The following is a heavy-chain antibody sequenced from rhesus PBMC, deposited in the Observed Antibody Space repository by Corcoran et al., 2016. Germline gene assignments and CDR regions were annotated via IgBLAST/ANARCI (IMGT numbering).Heavy chain of an antibody. CDR2: IYGSSAST. CDR3: ARSRWYFDL. Sequence: QVQLQESGPGGVKPSETLSLPWAVSGDSTSECFGGTWIRHPPGKGLEWIGYIYGSSASTYYNPSLKSRVTISKDTSKNQFSLKLNSVTAADTAVYYCARSRWYFDLWGPGTPITISS. J-gene: IGHJ2*01. CDR1: GDSTSECFG. V-gene: IGHV4S10*01.